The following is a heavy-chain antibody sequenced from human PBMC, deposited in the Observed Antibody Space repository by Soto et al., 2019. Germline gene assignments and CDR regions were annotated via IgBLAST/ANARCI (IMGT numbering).Heavy chain of an antibody. D-gene: IGHD5-18*01. CDR1: GGTFSSYT. Sequence: QVQLVQSGAEVKKPGSSVKVSCKASGGTFSSYTISWVRQAPGQGLEWMGRIIPILGIANYAQKFQGRVRITADNSTSTAYMERSSLRSEDTAVYYCARGVSRRGYSYGHDDYWGQGTLVTVSS. CDR3: ARGVSRRGYSYGHDDY. J-gene: IGHJ4*02. CDR2: IIPILGIA. V-gene: IGHV1-69*02.